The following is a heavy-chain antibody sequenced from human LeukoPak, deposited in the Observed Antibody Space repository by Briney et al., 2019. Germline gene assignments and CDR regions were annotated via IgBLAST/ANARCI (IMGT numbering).Heavy chain of an antibody. D-gene: IGHD6-19*01. V-gene: IGHV4-4*07. CDR2: IYTSGST. Sequence: PSETLSLTCTVSGGSISSYYWSWIRQPAGKGLEWIGRIYTSGSTNYNPSLKSRVTISVDTSKNQFSLKLSSVTAADTAVYYCARDRADSSGWYVGYYYYYMDVWGKGTTATVSS. J-gene: IGHJ6*03. CDR1: GGSISSYY. CDR3: ARDRADSSGWYVGYYYYYMDV.